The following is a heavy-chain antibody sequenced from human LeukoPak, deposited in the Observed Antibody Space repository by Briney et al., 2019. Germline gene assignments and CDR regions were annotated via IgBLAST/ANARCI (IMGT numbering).Heavy chain of an antibody. V-gene: IGHV3-23*01. D-gene: IGHD2-21*01. J-gene: IGHJ3*02. Sequence: GGSLRLSCAASGFTFRSYAMNWVRQPPGKGLEWVSVISTSGDITYYADSVKGRFTISRDNSKNTLYLQMNSLRAEDTAVYYCARERQDTILHSGAFDIWGQGTMVTVSS. CDR2: ISTSGDIT. CDR3: ARERQDTILHSGAFDI. CDR1: GFTFRSYA.